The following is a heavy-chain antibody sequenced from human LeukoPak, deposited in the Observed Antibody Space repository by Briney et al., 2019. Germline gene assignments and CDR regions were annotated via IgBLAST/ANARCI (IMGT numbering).Heavy chain of an antibody. CDR3: ASLIIAVAGTYAFDI. CDR2: IYYSGST. D-gene: IGHD6-19*01. CDR1: GGSISSSSYY. J-gene: IGHJ3*02. V-gene: IGHV4-39*07. Sequence: SETLSLTCTVSGGSISSSSYYWGWIRQPPGKGLEWIGSIYYSGSTYYNPSLKSRVTISVDTSKNQFSLKLSSVTAADTAVYYCASLIIAVAGTYAFDIWGQGTMVTVSS.